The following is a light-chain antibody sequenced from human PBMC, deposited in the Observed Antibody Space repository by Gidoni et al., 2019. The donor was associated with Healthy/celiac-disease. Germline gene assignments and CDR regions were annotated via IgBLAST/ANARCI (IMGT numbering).Light chain of an antibody. J-gene: IGKJ1*01. CDR1: QSVLYSSNNKNY. V-gene: IGKV4-1*01. CDR2: WAS. CDR3: QQYYSTHWT. Sequence: DIVMTQSPDSLPVSLGERATINCKSSQSVLYSSNNKNYLAWYQQKPGQPPNLLIYWASTRESGVPDRFSGSGSGTDFTLTISSLQAEDVAVYYCQQYYSTHWTFGQGTKVEIK.